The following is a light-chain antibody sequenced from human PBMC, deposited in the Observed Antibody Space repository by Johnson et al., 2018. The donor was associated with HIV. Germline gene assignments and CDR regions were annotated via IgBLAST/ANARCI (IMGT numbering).Light chain of an antibody. CDR2: ENN. J-gene: IGLJ1*01. CDR3: GTWDSSLRAYV. V-gene: IGLV1-51*02. CDR1: SSNIGNNY. Sequence: QSVLTQSPSVSAASGQKVTISCSGSSSNIGNNYVSWYQQLPGTAPKLLIYENNKRPSGIPDRLSGSKSGTSATLGITGLQTGDEADYYCGTWDSSLRAYVFGAGTKVTVL.